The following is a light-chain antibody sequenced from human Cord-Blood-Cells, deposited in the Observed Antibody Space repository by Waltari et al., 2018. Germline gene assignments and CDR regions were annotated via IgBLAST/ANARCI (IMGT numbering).Light chain of an antibody. CDR1: QSVSSN. CDR3: QQYNNWPPLT. V-gene: IGKV3-15*01. J-gene: IGKJ4*01. Sequence: MTQSPATLSVSPGERATLSYRASQSVSSNLAWYQQKPGQAPRLLIYGASTRATGIPARFSGSGSGTEFTLTISSLQSEDFAVYYCQQYNNWPPLTFGGGTKVEIK. CDR2: GAS.